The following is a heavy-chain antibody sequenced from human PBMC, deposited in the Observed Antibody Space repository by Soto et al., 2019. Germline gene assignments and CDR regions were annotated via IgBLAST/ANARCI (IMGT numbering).Heavy chain of an antibody. Sequence: ASVKVSCKASGYTFTSYGISWVRQAPGQGLEWMGWISAYNGNTNYAQKLQGRVTMTTDTSTSTAYMELSSLRSEDTTVYECAHSSQCLRLDYWGQGTLVIVSS. D-gene: IGHD5-12*01. CDR1: GYTFTSYG. J-gene: IGHJ4*02. CDR2: ISAYNGNT. V-gene: IGHV1-18*01. CDR3: AHSSQCLRLDY.